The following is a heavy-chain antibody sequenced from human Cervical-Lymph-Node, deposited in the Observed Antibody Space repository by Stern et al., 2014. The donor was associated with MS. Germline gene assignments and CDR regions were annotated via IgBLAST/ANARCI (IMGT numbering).Heavy chain of an antibody. CDR1: GYTFRSYF. D-gene: IGHD3-10*01. V-gene: IGHV1-46*01. CDR2: INPSGGNK. Sequence: QVHLGQSGAEVKEPGASVNVSCEASGYTFRSYFIHWVRQAPGQGLEWMGGINPSGGNKRNAQKFQGRVIMSRDMSTSTVYMDLSSLKSEDTAVFYCAREPNYRGSYYRDYYNFYGMDVWGQGTTVTVSS. CDR3: AREPNYRGSYYRDYYNFYGMDV. J-gene: IGHJ6*02.